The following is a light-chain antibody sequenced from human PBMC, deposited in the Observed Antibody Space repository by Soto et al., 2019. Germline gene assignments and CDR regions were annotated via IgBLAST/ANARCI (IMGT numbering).Light chain of an antibody. V-gene: IGKV1-5*01. CDR3: QQVNSYTIT. CDR1: QSISSW. J-gene: IGKJ5*01. Sequence: DIQMTQSPSTLSASVRDRFTITCLASQSISSWLAWYQQKPGKAPKLLIFVASTLQSGVPSRFSGSGSGTEFSLTISSLQPEDFATYYCQQVNSYTITFGQGTRLEIK. CDR2: VAS.